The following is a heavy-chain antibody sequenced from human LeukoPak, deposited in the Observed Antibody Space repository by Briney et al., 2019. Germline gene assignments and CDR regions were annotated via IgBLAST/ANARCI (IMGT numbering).Heavy chain of an antibody. V-gene: IGHV1-18*01. J-gene: IGHJ4*02. Sequence: GASVKVSCKASGYAFTSYGISWVRQAPGQGLEGMGWISAYNGNTNYAQKLQGRVTMTTDTSTSTAYMELRSLRSDDTAVYYCAREPYSSSWRSFDYWGQGTLVTVSS. CDR2: ISAYNGNT. CDR1: GYAFTSYG. CDR3: AREPYSSSWRSFDY. D-gene: IGHD6-13*01.